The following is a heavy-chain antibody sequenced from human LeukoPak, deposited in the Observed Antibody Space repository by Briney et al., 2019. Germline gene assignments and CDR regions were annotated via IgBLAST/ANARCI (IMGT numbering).Heavy chain of an antibody. CDR1: GFTFSNAW. D-gene: IGHD3-22*01. V-gene: IGHV3-23*01. CDR2: ISGSGGST. Sequence: GGSLRLSCAASGFTFSNAWMSWVRQAPGKGLEWVSAISGSGGSTYYADSVKGRFTISRDNSKNTLYLQMNSLRAEDTAVYYCAKRYYYDNSGLWDSWGQGTLVRVSS. J-gene: IGHJ4*02. CDR3: AKRYYYDNSGLWDS.